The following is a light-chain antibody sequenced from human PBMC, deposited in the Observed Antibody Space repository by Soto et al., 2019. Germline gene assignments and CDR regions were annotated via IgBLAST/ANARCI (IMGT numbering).Light chain of an antibody. CDR3: QQYNSYPIT. Sequence: DIQMTQSPSTLSASVGDRVTITCRASQSISDWLAWYQQKPGKAPKVLIYKASGLESGVPSRFSGSGSGTEFTLTITSLQPDDFATYYCQQYNSYPITFCQGTRLEIK. V-gene: IGKV1-5*03. J-gene: IGKJ5*01. CDR2: KAS. CDR1: QSISDW.